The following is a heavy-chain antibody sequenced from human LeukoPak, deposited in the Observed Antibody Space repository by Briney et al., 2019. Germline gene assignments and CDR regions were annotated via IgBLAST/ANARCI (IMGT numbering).Heavy chain of an antibody. Sequence: PGGSLRLSCAASGFAFSTYGMHWVRQAPGKGLEWVAFTRYDGSHSEYEDSVKVRFSITRDDSKSTLYLQMNSLRAEDTGVYYCARDNSYGFMGCMDYWGQGTRVTVSS. CDR3: ARDNSYGFMGCMDY. CDR1: GFAFSTYG. J-gene: IGHJ4*02. V-gene: IGHV3-30*02. D-gene: IGHD5-18*01. CDR2: TRYDGSHS.